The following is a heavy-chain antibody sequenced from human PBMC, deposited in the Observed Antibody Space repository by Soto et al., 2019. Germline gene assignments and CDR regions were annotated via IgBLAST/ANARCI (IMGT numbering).Heavy chain of an antibody. CDR3: ARERVSSGWYVDRYGMDV. J-gene: IGHJ6*02. D-gene: IGHD6-19*01. V-gene: IGHV3-30-3*01. Sequence: GGSLRLSCAASGFTFSSYAMHWVRQAPGKGLEWVAVISYDGSNKYYADSVKGRFTISRDNSKNTLYLQMNSLRAEDTAVYYCARERVSSGWYVDRYGMDVWGQGTTVTVSS. CDR1: GFTFSSYA. CDR2: ISYDGSNK.